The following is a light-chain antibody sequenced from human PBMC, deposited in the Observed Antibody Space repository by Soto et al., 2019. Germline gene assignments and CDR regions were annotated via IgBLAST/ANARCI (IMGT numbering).Light chain of an antibody. CDR2: DAS. Sequence: DIQITQAPSSPSASVGDRVTITFRASQSISSYLNCYQQKPGKPPKLLIYDASSLESGVPSRFSGSGPGTEFTLTISSLQHDDFATYYCQQYNSYLLWTFGQGTKVDIK. CDR3: QQYNSYLLWT. J-gene: IGKJ1*01. CDR1: QSISSY. V-gene: IGKV1-5*01.